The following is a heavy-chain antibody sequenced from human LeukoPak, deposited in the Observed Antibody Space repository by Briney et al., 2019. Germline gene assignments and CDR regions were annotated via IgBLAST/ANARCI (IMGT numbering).Heavy chain of an antibody. J-gene: IGHJ6*02. V-gene: IGHV4-34*01. D-gene: IGHD1-7*01. CDR1: GGSFSGYY. CDR2: INHSGST. Sequence: SETLSLTCAVYGGSFSGYYWSWIRQPPGKGLEWIGEINHSGSTNYNPSLKSRVTISVDTSKNQFSLKLSSVTAADTAVYYYGTTRYYYHGADVWGQGTTVTVSS. CDR3: GTTRYYYHGADV.